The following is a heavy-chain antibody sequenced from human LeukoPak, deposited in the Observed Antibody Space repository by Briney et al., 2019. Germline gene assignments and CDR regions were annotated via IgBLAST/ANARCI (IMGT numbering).Heavy chain of an antibody. J-gene: IGHJ4*01. Sequence: ASVKVSCKPSGYTFSDYYIHWVRQAPGQGLEWMGWINANSGGTHYAQKFQGRVTMTRDTSINTAYMELSRLRSDDTAVYGCARDARSRGIIGCWGHGTLVTVSS. CDR3: ARDARSRGIIGC. D-gene: IGHD2/OR15-2a*01. CDR1: GYTFSDYY. V-gene: IGHV1-2*02. CDR2: INANSGGT.